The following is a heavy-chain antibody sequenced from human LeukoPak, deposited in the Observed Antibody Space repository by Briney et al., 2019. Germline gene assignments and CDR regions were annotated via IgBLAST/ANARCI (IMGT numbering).Heavy chain of an antibody. J-gene: IGHJ5*02. CDR1: GGSISSGDYY. Sequence: TSQTLSLTCTVSGGSISSGDYYWSWIRQPPGKGLEWIGYIYYSGSTYYNPSLKSRVTISVDTSKNQFSLKLSSVTAADTAVYYCARAILPSPAAMPIHNRFDPWGQGTLVTVSS. D-gene: IGHD2-2*01. V-gene: IGHV4-30-4*01. CDR2: IYYSGST. CDR3: ARAILPSPAAMPIHNRFDP.